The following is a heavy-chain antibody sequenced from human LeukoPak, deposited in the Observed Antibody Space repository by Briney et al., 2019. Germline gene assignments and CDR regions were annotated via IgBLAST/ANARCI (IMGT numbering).Heavy chain of an antibody. D-gene: IGHD6-6*01. CDR3: ARQKSIAARPSYYYMDV. CDR1: GYSFASFW. J-gene: IGHJ6*03. Sequence: GESLKISCKGSGYSFASFWIAWVRQMPGKGLEWMGIIYPGDSDTRYSPSFQGQVTISADKYISTAYLQWSSLKASDTAMYYCARQKSIAARPSYYYMDVWGKGTTVTVSS. V-gene: IGHV5-51*01. CDR2: IYPGDSDT.